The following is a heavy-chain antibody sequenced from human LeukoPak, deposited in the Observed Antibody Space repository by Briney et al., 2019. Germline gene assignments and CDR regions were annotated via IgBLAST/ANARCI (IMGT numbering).Heavy chain of an antibody. CDR1: GYTFTSYD. CDR3: AKESDSYDFWSGYYGYYYHMDV. CDR2: INPSGGTT. J-gene: IGHJ6*03. Sequence: ASVKVSCKASGYTFTSYDINWVRQATGQGLEWVGLINPSGGTTKYAQRFQGRVTMTRDMSTSTVYMDLSSLTSEDTAVYYCAKESDSYDFWSGYYGYYYHMDVWGKGTTVTVSS. V-gene: IGHV1-46*01. D-gene: IGHD3-3*01.